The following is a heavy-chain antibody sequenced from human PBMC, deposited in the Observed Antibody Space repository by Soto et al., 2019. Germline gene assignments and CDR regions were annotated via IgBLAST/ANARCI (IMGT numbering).Heavy chain of an antibody. J-gene: IGHJ4*02. Sequence: PGGSLRLSCAASGFPFSSYGMHWVRQAPGKGLEWVAVISYDGSNKYYADSVKGRFTISRDNSKNTLYLQMNSLRAEDTAVYYCAKGAHDGDSSFDYWGQGTLVTVSS. CDR1: GFPFSSYG. CDR3: AKGAHDGDSSFDY. D-gene: IGHD4-17*01. V-gene: IGHV3-30*18. CDR2: ISYDGSNK.